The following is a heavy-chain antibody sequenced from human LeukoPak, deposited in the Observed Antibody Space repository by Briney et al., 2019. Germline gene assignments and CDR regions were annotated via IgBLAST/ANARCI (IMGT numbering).Heavy chain of an antibody. CDR1: GFTSSSYA. J-gene: IGHJ4*02. Sequence: GGSLRLSCAASGFTSSSYAMHWVRQAPGKGLEWVAVISYDGSNKYYADSVKGRFTISRDNSKNTLYLQMNSLRAEDTAVYYCARDLSYCSSTSCYSRPDYWGQGTLVTVSS. CDR3: ARDLSYCSSTSCYSRPDY. CDR2: ISYDGSNK. V-gene: IGHV3-30-3*01. D-gene: IGHD2-2*01.